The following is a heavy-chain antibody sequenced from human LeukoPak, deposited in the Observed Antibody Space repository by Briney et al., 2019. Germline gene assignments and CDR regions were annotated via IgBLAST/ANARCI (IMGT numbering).Heavy chain of an antibody. Sequence: KPSETLSLTCTVSGGSISSSSYYWGWIRQPPGKGLEWIGSIYYSGRTYYNPSLKSRVTISVDTSKNQFSLKLSSVTAADTAVYYCARIPRLLWFGELWGQGTLVTVSS. J-gene: IGHJ4*02. D-gene: IGHD3-10*01. CDR2: IYYSGRT. CDR3: ARIPRLLWFGEL. V-gene: IGHV4-39*01. CDR1: GGSISSSSYY.